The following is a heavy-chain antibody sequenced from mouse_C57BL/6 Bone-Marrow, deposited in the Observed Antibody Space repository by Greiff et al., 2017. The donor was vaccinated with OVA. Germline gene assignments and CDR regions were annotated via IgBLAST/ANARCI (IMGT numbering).Heavy chain of an antibody. V-gene: IGHV1-54*01. CDR2: INPGSGGT. CDR3: ARGGYFDV. Sequence: VQLVESGAELVRPGTSVKVSCKASGYAFTNYLIEWVKQRPGQGLEWIGVINPGSGGTNYNEKFKGKATLTADKSSSTAYMQLSSLTSEDSAVYFCARGGYFDVWGTGTTVTVSS. CDR1: GYAFTNYL. J-gene: IGHJ1*03.